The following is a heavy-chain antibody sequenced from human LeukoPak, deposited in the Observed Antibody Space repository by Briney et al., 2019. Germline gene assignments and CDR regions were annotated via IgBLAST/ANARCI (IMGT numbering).Heavy chain of an antibody. CDR3: AKGSSVAGNLLDFDY. Sequence: GGSLRLSCAASGFTFSSYGMSWVRQAPGKGLEWVANIKQDGSEKYYVDSVKGGFTVSRDNAENSLYLQMNSLRAEDTAVYYCAKGSSVAGNLLDFDYWGQGTLVTVSS. CDR1: GFTFSSYG. J-gene: IGHJ4*02. V-gene: IGHV3-7*03. D-gene: IGHD6-19*01. CDR2: IKQDGSEK.